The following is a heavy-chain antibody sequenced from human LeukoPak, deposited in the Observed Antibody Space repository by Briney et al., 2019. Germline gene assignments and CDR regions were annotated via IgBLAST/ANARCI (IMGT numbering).Heavy chain of an antibody. CDR3: AKDPNGGYTYYYDSSGYWD. Sequence: HPGGSLRLSCAASGFTFSSYGMHWVRQAPGKGLEWVAFIRYEGSNKYYADSVKGRFTISRDNSKNTLYLQMNSLRAEDTAVYYCAKDPNGGYTYYYDSSGYWDWGQGTLVTVSS. D-gene: IGHD3-22*01. J-gene: IGHJ4*02. CDR2: IRYEGSNK. V-gene: IGHV3-30*02. CDR1: GFTFSSYG.